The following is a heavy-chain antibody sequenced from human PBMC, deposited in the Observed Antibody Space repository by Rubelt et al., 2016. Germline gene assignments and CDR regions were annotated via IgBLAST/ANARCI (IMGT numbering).Heavy chain of an antibody. Sequence: QVQLQQWGAGLLRSSETLSTVGRSVVITGVGSASPPGKGLEWIGEFIDGGSTNYNPSLKSRVNIAVDTSKNQFSLKLNSVSAAEPAVFYCSSFSSIATRAIDYWGQGILVTVSS. V-gene: IGHV4-34*12. CDR1: VGRSVVIT. CDR2: FIDGGST. J-gene: IGHJ4*02. D-gene: IGHD6-6*01. CDR3: SSFSSIATRAIDY.